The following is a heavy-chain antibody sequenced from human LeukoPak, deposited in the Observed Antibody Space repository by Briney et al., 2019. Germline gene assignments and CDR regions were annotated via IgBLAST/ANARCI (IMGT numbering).Heavy chain of an antibody. CDR1: GGSISSSIDY. Sequence: SETLSLTCTVSGGSISSSIDYWGWIRQPPGKGLEWIGTTYFSESTYYNRSLKSRLTMSVDRSKDQFSLRLNSVTAADTAVYYCARGTPGGGFDYWGQGTLVAVSS. V-gene: IGHV4-39*07. CDR2: TYFSEST. D-gene: IGHD3-10*01. J-gene: IGHJ4*02. CDR3: ARGTPGGGFDY.